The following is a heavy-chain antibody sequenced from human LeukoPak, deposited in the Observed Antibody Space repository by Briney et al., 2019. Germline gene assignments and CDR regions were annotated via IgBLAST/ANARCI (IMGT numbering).Heavy chain of an antibody. CDR2: IKQDGSEK. J-gene: IGHJ4*02. V-gene: IGHV3-7*05. CDR3: ARLIRPYFDY. CDR1: GFTVSDTY. Sequence: PGGSLRLSCAASGFTVSDTYMSWVRQAPGKGLEWVASIKQDGSEKYYVDSVKGRFTISRDNAKNSLYLQMNSLRAEDTAVYYCARLIRPYFDYWGQGTLVTVSS.